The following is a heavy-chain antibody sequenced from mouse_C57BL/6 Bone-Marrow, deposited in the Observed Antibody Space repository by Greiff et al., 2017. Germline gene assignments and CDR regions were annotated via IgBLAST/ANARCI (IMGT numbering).Heavy chain of an antibody. CDR1: GYSITSGYD. D-gene: IGHD2-4*01. Sequence: EVQLQQSGPGMVKPSQSLSLTCTATGYSITSGYDWHWIRHFPGNKLEWMGYIRYSGSTNYNPSLKSRTSITHDTSKNHFFLKLNSVTTEDPATYYCARGGGTYDYDRGNAKDYWGQGTSVTVSS. CDR2: IRYSGST. CDR3: ARGGGTYDYDRGNAKDY. J-gene: IGHJ4*01. V-gene: IGHV3-1*01.